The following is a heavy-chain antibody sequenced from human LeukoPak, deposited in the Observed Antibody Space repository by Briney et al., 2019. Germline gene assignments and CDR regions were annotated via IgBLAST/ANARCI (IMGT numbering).Heavy chain of an antibody. CDR2: IYPGDSDT. J-gene: IGHJ5*02. D-gene: IGHD4-17*01. Sequence: NPGESLKISCKGSGDSFTTYWIGWVRQMPGKGLEWMGIIYPGDSDTRYSPSFQGQVTISADKSISTAYLQWSSLKASDAAMYYCARRGYGDYTTYWFDPWGQGTLVTVSS. V-gene: IGHV5-51*01. CDR3: ARRGYGDYTTYWFDP. CDR1: GDSFTTYW.